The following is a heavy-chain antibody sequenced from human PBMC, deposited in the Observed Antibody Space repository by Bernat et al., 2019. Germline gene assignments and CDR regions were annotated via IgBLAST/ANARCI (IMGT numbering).Heavy chain of an antibody. CDR1: GFTFSSYE. J-gene: IGHJ5*02. CDR2: ISSSGSTI. CDR3: AREATGTTSWFDP. Sequence: EVQLVESGGGLVQPGGSLRPSCAASGFTFSSYEMNWVRQAPGKGLEWVSYISSSGSTIYYADSVKGRFTISRDNAKNSLYLQMNSLRAEDTAVYYCAREATGTTSWFDPWGQGTLVTVSS. D-gene: IGHD1-7*01. V-gene: IGHV3-48*03.